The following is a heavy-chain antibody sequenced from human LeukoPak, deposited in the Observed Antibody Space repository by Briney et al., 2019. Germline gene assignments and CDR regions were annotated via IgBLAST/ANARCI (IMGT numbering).Heavy chain of an antibody. D-gene: IGHD6-13*01. CDR3: ARVKVAAAGTGYNWFDP. V-gene: IGHV3-21*01. CDR1: GFTFSSYS. CDR2: ISSSSSYI. J-gene: IGHJ5*02. Sequence: GSLRLSCAASGFTFSSYSMNWVRQAPGKGLEWVSSISSSSSYIYYADSVKGRFTISRDNAKNSLYLQMNSLRAEDTAVYYCARVKVAAAGTGYNWFDPWGQGTLVTVSS.